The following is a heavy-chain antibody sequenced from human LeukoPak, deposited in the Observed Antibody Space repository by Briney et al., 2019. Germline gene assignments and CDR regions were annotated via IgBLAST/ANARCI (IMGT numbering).Heavy chain of an antibody. CDR3: ARVGTWELQRVFDY. D-gene: IGHD1-26*01. J-gene: IGHJ4*02. CDR1: GFTFTDYW. Sequence: PGGSLRLSCASSGFTFTDYWMTWVRQVPGKGLEWVANIQRGGSESYYVDSVKGRLTISRENAKNSLYLQMDSLRVEDTAVYYCARVGTWELQRVFDYWGKGTPVTVSS. V-gene: IGHV3-7*01. CDR2: IQRGGSES.